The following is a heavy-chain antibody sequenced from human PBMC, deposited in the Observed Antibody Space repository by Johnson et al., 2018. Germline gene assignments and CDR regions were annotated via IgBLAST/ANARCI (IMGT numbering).Heavy chain of an antibody. CDR3: ARGTYYASRGYYARSMGAFDI. CDR1: GFTFSGYV. J-gene: IGHJ3*02. V-gene: IGHV3-33*01. Sequence: QVQLVESGGGVVQPGRSLRLSCAASGFTFSGYVMHWVRQAPGKGLEWVAVVWFDGTNKYYADSVKGRFTISRDNSKNTLYLKMNSLRAGDPAVYYCARGTYYASRGYYARSMGAFDIWGQGTRVTVSS. D-gene: IGHD3-22*01. CDR2: VWFDGTNK.